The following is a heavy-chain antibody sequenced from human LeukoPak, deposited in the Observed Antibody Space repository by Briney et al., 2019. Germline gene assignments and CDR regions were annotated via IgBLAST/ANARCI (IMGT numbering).Heavy chain of an antibody. J-gene: IGHJ6*04. V-gene: IGHV1-69*13. CDR3: ATTSGRYSYGPGYYYYGMDV. D-gene: IGHD5-18*01. Sequence: ASVQVSCKASGGTFSSYAISWVRQAPGQGLEWMGGIISIFGTANYAQKFQGRVTITADESTSTAYMELSSLRSEDTAVYYCATTSGRYSYGPGYYYYGMDVWGKGTTVTVSS. CDR1: GGTFSSYA. CDR2: IISIFGTA.